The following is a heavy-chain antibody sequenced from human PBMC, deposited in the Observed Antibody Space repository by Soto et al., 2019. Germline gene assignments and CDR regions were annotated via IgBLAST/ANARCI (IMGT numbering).Heavy chain of an antibody. CDR3: ARIARGAGDSSSSPENYYYGMDV. D-gene: IGHD6-6*01. J-gene: IGHJ6*02. CDR2: IDWDDDK. CDR1: GFSLSTSGMC. Sequence: SGPTLVNPTQTLTLTCTFSGFSLSTSGMCVSWIRQPPGKALEWLALIDWDDDKYYSTSLKTRLTISKDTSKNRVVLTMTNMDPVDTATYYCARIARGAGDSSSSPENYYYGMDVWGQGTTVTVSS. V-gene: IGHV2-70*01.